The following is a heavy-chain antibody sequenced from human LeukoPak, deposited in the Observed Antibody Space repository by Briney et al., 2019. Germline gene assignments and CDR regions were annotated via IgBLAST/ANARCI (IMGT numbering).Heavy chain of an antibody. CDR1: GFTLDDYA. D-gene: IGHD4-17*01. CDR2: ISWKSGRI. CDR3: AKVGSLLGTTVTTVAFDI. Sequence: GRSLRLSCAASGFTLDDYAMHWVRQAPGKGLEWVSGISWKSGRIGYAHSVKGRFTISRDNAKNSLYLQMNSLRAEDTALYYCAKVGSLLGTTVTTVAFDIWGQGTMVTVSS. V-gene: IGHV3-9*01. J-gene: IGHJ3*02.